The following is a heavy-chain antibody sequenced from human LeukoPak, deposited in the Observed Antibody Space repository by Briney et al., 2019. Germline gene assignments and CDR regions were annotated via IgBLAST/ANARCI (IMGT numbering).Heavy chain of an antibody. V-gene: IGHV3-48*01. J-gene: IGHJ6*02. Sequence: GGSLRLSCVTSGITFSKYALSWVRQAPGKGLEWVSYISSSSSTIYYADSVKGRFTISRDNAKNPLYLQMNSLRAEDTAVYYCARDESISVDYGMDVWGQGTTVTVSS. CDR1: GITFSKYA. CDR2: ISSSSSTI. D-gene: IGHD3-3*02. CDR3: ARDESISVDYGMDV.